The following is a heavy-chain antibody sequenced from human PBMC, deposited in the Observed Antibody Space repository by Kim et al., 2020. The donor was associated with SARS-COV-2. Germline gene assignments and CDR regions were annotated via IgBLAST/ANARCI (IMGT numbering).Heavy chain of an antibody. CDR1: GFTFTSSA. CDR2: IVVGSGNT. V-gene: IGHV1-58*01. D-gene: IGHD2-15*01. CDR3: AADMCSGGSCYDDP. Sequence: SVKVSCKASGFTFTSSAVQWVRQARGQRLEWIGWIVVGSGNTNYAQKFQERVTITRDMSTSTAYMELSSLRSEDTAVYYCAADMCSGGSCYDDPWGQGTLVTVSS. J-gene: IGHJ5*02.